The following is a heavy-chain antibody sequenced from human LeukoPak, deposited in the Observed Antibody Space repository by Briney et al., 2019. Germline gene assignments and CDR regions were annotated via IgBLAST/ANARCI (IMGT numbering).Heavy chain of an antibody. Sequence: GASVKVSCKASGYTFTGYYMHWVRQAPGQGLEWMGRIIPILGIANYAQKFQGRVTITADKSTSTAYMELSSLRSEDTAVYYCASQENYFLDYWGQGTLVTVSS. V-gene: IGHV1-69*02. CDR1: GYTFTGYY. J-gene: IGHJ4*02. D-gene: IGHD2/OR15-2a*01. CDR3: ASQENYFLDY. CDR2: IIPILGIA.